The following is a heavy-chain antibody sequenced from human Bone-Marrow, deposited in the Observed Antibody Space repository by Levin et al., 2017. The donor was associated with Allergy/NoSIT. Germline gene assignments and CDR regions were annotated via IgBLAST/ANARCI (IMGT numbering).Heavy chain of an antibody. Sequence: ASVKVSCKASGYTFTGYYMHWVRQAPGQGLEWMGRINPNSGGTNYAQKFQGRVTMTRDTSISTAYMELSRLRSDDTAVYYCARLIAVAGRGVDYWGQGTLVTVSS. CDR1: GYTFTGYY. CDR2: INPNSGGT. CDR3: ARLIAVAGRGVDY. V-gene: IGHV1-2*06. J-gene: IGHJ4*02. D-gene: IGHD6-19*01.